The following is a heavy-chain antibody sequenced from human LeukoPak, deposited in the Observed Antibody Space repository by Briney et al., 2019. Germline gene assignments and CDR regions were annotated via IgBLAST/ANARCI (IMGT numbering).Heavy chain of an antibody. D-gene: IGHD2-2*01. CDR1: GGSISSGNYY. CDR3: ARLGYGNRVSCYGWFDP. Sequence: PSETLSLTCSVSGGSISSGNYYWNWIRQPPGKGLEWIGYIYYIGSAYYNPSLKSRVTMSVDTSKNQFSLKLTSVTAADTAVYYCARLGYGNRVSCYGWFDPWGQGTLVTVSS. CDR2: IYYIGSA. V-gene: IGHV4-30-4*08. J-gene: IGHJ5*02.